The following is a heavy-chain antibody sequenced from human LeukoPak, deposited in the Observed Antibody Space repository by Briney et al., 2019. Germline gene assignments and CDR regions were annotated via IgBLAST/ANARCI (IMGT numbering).Heavy chain of an antibody. Sequence: GESLKISCKGSGYSINNYWVGWVRQMPGKGLEWMGIIYPADSDIRYSPSFQGQVTISADKSISTAYLQWSSLKASDTAMYYCARQEYCSGGSCYTWFDPWGQGTLVTVSS. D-gene: IGHD2-15*01. CDR2: IYPADSDI. J-gene: IGHJ5*02. CDR3: ARQEYCSGGSCYTWFDP. V-gene: IGHV5-51*01. CDR1: GYSINNYW.